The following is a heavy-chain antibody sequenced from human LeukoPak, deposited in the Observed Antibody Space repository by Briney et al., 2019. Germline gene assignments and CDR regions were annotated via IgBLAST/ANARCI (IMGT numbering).Heavy chain of an antibody. J-gene: IGHJ4*02. CDR2: IYYSGST. V-gene: IGHV4-59*01. D-gene: IGHD5-12*01. CDR3: ARRAVYSGYDYYFDY. Sequence: SETLSLTCTVSGGSISSYYWSWIRQPPGKGLEWIGYIYYSGSTNYNPSLKSRVTISVDTPKNQFSLRLTSVTAADTAVYYCARRAVYSGYDYYFDYWGQGSLVTVSS. CDR1: GGSISSYY.